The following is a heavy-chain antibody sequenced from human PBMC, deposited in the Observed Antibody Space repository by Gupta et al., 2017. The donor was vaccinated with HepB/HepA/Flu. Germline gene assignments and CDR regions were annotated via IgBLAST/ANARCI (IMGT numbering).Heavy chain of an antibody. CDR1: GGTFSSYA. CDR2: IIPILGIA. V-gene: IGHV1-69*04. J-gene: IGHJ4*02. Sequence: QVQLVQSGAEVKKPGSSVKVSCKASGGTFSSYAISWVRQAPGQGLEWMGRIIPILGIANYAQKVQGRVTITADKSTSTAYMELSRLRSEDTAVYYCARDLGRDITGTTFDYWGQGTLVTVSS. CDR3: ARDLGRDITGTTFDY. D-gene: IGHD1-7*01.